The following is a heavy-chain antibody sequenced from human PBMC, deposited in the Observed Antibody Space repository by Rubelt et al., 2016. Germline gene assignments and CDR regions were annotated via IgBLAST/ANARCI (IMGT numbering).Heavy chain of an antibody. Sequence: EVQLVESGGGLVQPGGSLRLSCAASGFTFSSYSMNWVRQAPGKGLEWVSYISGSSGSINYADSVKGRFTISRDNAKNSLDRQMNSLRAEDTAVYYCARDLNWAFDYWGQGTLVTVSS. CDR1: GFTFSSYS. V-gene: IGHV3-48*01. CDR2: ISGSSGSI. CDR3: ARDLNWAFDY. J-gene: IGHJ4*02. D-gene: IGHD7-27*01.